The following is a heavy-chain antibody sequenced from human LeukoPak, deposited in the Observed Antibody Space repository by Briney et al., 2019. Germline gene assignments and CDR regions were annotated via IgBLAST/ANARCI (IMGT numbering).Heavy chain of an antibody. V-gene: IGHV5-51*01. CDR1: GYSFNSYW. J-gene: IGHJ3*02. Sequence: GESLKISCKGSGYSFNSYWGAWVRQMPGKGLEWMGIIYPRDSDTRYSPSFQGQVTISADKSINTAYLQWRGLKASDTAADYAARYVATASAAGGYDIWGQGTMVTVSS. CDR3: ARYVATASAAGGYDI. D-gene: IGHD3-22*01. CDR2: IYPRDSDT.